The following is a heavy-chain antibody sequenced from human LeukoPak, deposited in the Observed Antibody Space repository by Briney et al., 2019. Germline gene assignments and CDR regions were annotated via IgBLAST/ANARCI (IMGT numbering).Heavy chain of an antibody. Sequence: SETLSLTCTVSGGSISSSSYYWGWIRQPPGKGLEWIGYIYYSGSTNYNPSLKSRVTISVDTSKNQFSLKLSSVTAADTAVYYCAREKMEQQLVRKPLKYYYYMDVWGKGTTVTISS. CDR2: IYYSGST. V-gene: IGHV4-61*01. CDR1: GGSISSSSYY. D-gene: IGHD6-13*01. CDR3: AREKMEQQLVRKPLKYYYYMDV. J-gene: IGHJ6*03.